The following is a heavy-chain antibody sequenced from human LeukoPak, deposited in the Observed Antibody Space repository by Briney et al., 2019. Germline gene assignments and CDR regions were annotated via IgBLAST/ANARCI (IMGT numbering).Heavy chain of an antibody. CDR3: ASSTITMVRGIFDY. D-gene: IGHD3-10*01. Sequence: SGTLSLTCTVSGGSISSGSYYWSWIRQPAGKGLEWIGRIYTSGSTNYNPSLKSRVTISVDTSKNQFSLKLSSVTAADTAVYYCASSTITMVRGIFDYWGQGTLVTVSS. V-gene: IGHV4-61*02. J-gene: IGHJ4*02. CDR1: GGSISSGSYY. CDR2: IYTSGST.